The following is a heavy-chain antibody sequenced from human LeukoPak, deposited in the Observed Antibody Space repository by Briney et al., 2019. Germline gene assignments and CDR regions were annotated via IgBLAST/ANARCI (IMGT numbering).Heavy chain of an antibody. CDR3: ARVGYYDSSGGNNFDY. CDR1: GYTFTDYF. D-gene: IGHD3-22*01. Sequence: ASVKVSCKASGYTFTDYFIHWVRQAPGQGLEWMGWINPNSGGTNYAQKFQGRVTMTRDTSISTAYMELSRLRSEDTAVYYCARVGYYDSSGGNNFDYWAREPWSPSPQ. V-gene: IGHV1-2*02. CDR2: INPNSGGT. J-gene: IGHJ4*02.